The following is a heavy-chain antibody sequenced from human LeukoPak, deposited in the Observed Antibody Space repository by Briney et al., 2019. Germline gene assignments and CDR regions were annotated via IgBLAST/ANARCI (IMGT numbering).Heavy chain of an antibody. J-gene: IGHJ4*02. CDR3: ARDWFGGRVFDY. CDR2: IYTSGST. V-gene: IGHV4-61*02. D-gene: IGHD3-10*01. CDR1: GGSISSGSYY. Sequence: SETLSLTCTVSGGSISSGSYYWSWIRQPAGKGLEWIGRIYTSGSTNYNPSLKSRVTISVDKSKNQFFLKLSSVTAADTAVYYCARDWFGGRVFDYWGQGTLVTVSS.